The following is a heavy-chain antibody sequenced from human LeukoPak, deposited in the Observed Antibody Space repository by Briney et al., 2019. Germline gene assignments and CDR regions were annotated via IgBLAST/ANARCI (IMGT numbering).Heavy chain of an antibody. CDR1: GFTFSSYA. Sequence: PGGSLRLSCAASGFTFSSYAMSWVRQAPGKGLEWVSAISGSGGSTYYADSVKGRSTISRDNSKNTLYLQMNSLRAEDMAVYYCAKWAFDCSGGSCYYAGDDYWGQGTLVTVSS. CDR3: AKWAFDCSGGSCYYAGDDY. V-gene: IGHV3-23*01. CDR2: ISGSGGST. J-gene: IGHJ4*02. D-gene: IGHD2-15*01.